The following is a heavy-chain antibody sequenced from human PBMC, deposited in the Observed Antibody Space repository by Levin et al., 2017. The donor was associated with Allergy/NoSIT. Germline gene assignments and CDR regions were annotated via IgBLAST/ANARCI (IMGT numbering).Heavy chain of an antibody. Sequence: PGGSLRLSCKGSGSTFTSHWIAWVRQMPGKGLEWMGAIFPGDSDSRYSPSFQGQVTISADKSISTASLSWSSLKASDTAMYFCARQEVGLWFGELLLGGFDIWGQGTMVTVSS. D-gene: IGHD3-10*01. V-gene: IGHV5-51*01. CDR1: GSTFTSHW. J-gene: IGHJ3*02. CDR2: IFPGDSDS. CDR3: ARQEVGLWFGELLLGGFDI.